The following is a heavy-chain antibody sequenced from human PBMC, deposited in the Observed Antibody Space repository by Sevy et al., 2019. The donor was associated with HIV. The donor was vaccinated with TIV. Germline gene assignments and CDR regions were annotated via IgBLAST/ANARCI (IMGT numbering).Heavy chain of an antibody. J-gene: IGHJ3*02. V-gene: IGHV3-11*01. CDR3: AREAIVSPDAFDI. D-gene: IGHD2-15*01. Sequence: GGSLRLSCAASGFIFSDYYMNWIRQAPGKGLEWVSYISSTSGSYIYYADSVKGRFTISRDNAKNSLYLQMNSLRAEDTAVYYCAREAIVSPDAFDIWGQGTMVSVSS. CDR2: ISSTSGSYI. CDR1: GFIFSDYY.